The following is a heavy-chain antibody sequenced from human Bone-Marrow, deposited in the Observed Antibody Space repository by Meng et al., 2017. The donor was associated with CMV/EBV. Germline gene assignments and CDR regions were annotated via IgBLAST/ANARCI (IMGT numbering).Heavy chain of an antibody. CDR2: ISSSGSTI. CDR1: GFTFSDYY. D-gene: IGHD3-3*01. J-gene: IGHJ6*02. V-gene: IGHV3-11*04. Sequence: GGSLRLSCAASGFTFSDYYMSWIRQAPGKGLEWVSYISSSGSTIYYADSVKGRFTISRDNSKNTLYLQMNSLRAEDTAVYYCARRGGFGVVIINYYYGMDVWGQGTTVTVSS. CDR3: ARRGGFGVVIINYYYGMDV.